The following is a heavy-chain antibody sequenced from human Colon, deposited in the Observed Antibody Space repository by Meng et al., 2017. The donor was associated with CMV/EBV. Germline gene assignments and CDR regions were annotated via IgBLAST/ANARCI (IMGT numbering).Heavy chain of an antibody. J-gene: IGHJ4*02. V-gene: IGHV3-66*01. CDR1: GFTVSSTH. D-gene: IGHD1-26*01. Sequence: VESGGDLVQPGGSLRLSCAAPGFTVSSTHMRWVRQAPGKGLEWVSVIYSGGSTFYADSVKGRFTISRDNSKNTLYLQMNSLSAEDTAVYYCARGYSGTSSWGQGTLVTVSS. CDR3: ARGYSGTSS. CDR2: IYSGGST.